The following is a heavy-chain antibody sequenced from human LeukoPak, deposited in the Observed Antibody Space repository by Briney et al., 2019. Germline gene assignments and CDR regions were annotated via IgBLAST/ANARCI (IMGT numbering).Heavy chain of an antibody. CDR2: ISYDGSNK. D-gene: IGHD6-19*01. J-gene: IGHJ4*02. CDR3: AKDSSGWTALDY. V-gene: IGHV3-30*18. Sequence: GGSLRLSCAASGFTFSSYGMHWVRQAPGKGLEWVAVISYDGSNKYYADSVKGRFTISRDNSKNTLYLQMNSLRAEDSAVYYCAKDSSGWTALDYWGQGTLVTVSS. CDR1: GFTFSSYG.